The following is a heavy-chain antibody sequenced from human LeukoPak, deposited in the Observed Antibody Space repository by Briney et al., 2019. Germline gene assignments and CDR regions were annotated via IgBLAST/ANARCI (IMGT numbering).Heavy chain of an antibody. Sequence: PGGSLRLSCAGSGFIFSDYYIDWIRQPPGKGLEWIGEINHSGSTNYNPSLKSRVTISVDTSKNQFSLKLSSVTAADTAVYYCARGGRRSVITVVVVAAKHWFDPWGQGTLVTVSS. CDR3: ARGGRRSVITVVVVAAKHWFDP. D-gene: IGHD2-15*01. CDR2: INHSGST. J-gene: IGHJ5*02. CDR1: GFIFSDYY. V-gene: IGHV4-34*01.